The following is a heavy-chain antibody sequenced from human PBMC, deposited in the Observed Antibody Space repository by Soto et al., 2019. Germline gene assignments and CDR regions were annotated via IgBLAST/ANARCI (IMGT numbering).Heavy chain of an antibody. J-gene: IGHJ6*02. CDR1: GGSISSSNW. Sequence: LSLTCAVSGGSISSSNWWSWVRQPPGKGLEWIGEIYHSGSTNYNPSLKSRVTISVDKSKNQFSLKLSSVTAADTAVYYCARPVGYCISTSCYYYYGMDVWGQGTTVTVSS. CDR3: ARPVGYCISTSCYYYYGMDV. D-gene: IGHD2-2*01. CDR2: IYHSGST. V-gene: IGHV4-4*02.